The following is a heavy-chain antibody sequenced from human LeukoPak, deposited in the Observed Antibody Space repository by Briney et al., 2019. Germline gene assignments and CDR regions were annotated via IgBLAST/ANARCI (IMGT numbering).Heavy chain of an antibody. CDR1: GFTFSSYW. CDR3: AREVIGAVAGSDH. V-gene: IGHV3-21*04. CDR2: ISSSSNYI. D-gene: IGHD6-19*01. Sequence: PGGSLRLSCAASGFTFSSYWMSWVRQAPGKGLEWVSSISSSSNYIYYAESVQGRFTISRDNAKNSLYLQMNSLRAEDTAVYYCAREVIGAVAGSDHWGQGTLVSVSS. J-gene: IGHJ4*02.